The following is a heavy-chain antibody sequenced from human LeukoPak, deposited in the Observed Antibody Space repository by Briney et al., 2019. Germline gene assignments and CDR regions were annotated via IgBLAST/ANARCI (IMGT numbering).Heavy chain of an antibody. V-gene: IGHV3-23*01. J-gene: IGHJ4*02. D-gene: IGHD4-17*01. Sequence: GGSLRLSCAASGFTFTSYWMHWVRQAPGKGLEWVSAISISGTKTYYADSVKGRFTISRDNSKNTLHLQMYSLRAEDTAVYYCANEIRPNDYWGQGTLVTVSS. CDR3: ANEIRPNDY. CDR2: ISISGTKT. CDR1: GFTFTSYW.